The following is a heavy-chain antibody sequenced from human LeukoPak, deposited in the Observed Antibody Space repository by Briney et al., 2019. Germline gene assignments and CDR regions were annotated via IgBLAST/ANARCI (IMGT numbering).Heavy chain of an antibody. Sequence: GASVKVSCKASGGTFSSYAISWVRQAPGQGLEWMGWINPNSGGTNYAQKFQGRVTMTRDTSISTAYMELSRLRSDDTAVYYCARGGQKVLLWFGELRTKGNWFDPWGQGTLVTVSS. CDR2: INPNSGGT. D-gene: IGHD3-10*01. J-gene: IGHJ5*02. V-gene: IGHV1-2*02. CDR1: GGTFSSYA. CDR3: ARGGQKVLLWFGELRTKGNWFDP.